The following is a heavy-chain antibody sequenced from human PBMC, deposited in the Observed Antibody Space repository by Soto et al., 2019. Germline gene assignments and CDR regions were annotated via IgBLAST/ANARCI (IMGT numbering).Heavy chain of an antibody. D-gene: IGHD5-12*01. CDR3: ARDHMTGYDRDNWFDP. J-gene: IGHJ5*02. CDR1: GGSISSSGNY. V-gene: IGHV4-31*03. Sequence: PSETLSLTCTVSGGSISSSGNYWNWIRRHPGKGLEWIGYISYSGSTYYNPSLKSRLTISVDTSKNQFSLKLTSVTGADTAVYYCARDHMTGYDRDNWFDPWGQGTLVTVSS. CDR2: ISYSGST.